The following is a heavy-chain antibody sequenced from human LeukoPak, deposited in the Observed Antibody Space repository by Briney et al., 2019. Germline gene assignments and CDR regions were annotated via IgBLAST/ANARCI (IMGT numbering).Heavy chain of an antibody. V-gene: IGHV4-34*01. CDR2: INHVGST. Sequence: SETLSLTCAVYGGSSNTYYWSWIRQPPGQGLEWIGEINHVGSTNYNPSLKSRVTISLDTSKNQFSLKLNSVTAADTALYYCARGAPYLYDWGQGTLVTVSS. CDR3: ARGAPYLYD. CDR1: GGSSNTYY. J-gene: IGHJ1*01. D-gene: IGHD5/OR15-5a*01.